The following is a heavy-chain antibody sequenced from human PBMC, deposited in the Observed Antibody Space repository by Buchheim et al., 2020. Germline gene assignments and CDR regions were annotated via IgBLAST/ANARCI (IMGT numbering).Heavy chain of an antibody. CDR3: AGTSSSWYDLYYYYGMDV. CDR2: IYSGGST. Sequence: EVQLVESGGGLVQPGGSLRLSCAASGFTVSSNYMSWVRQAPGKGLEWVSVIYSGGSTYYADSVKGRFTISRDNSKNTLYLQMNSLRAEETAVYYCAGTSSSWYDLYYYYGMDVWGQGTT. D-gene: IGHD6-13*01. J-gene: IGHJ6*02. CDR1: GFTVSSNY. V-gene: IGHV3-66*01.